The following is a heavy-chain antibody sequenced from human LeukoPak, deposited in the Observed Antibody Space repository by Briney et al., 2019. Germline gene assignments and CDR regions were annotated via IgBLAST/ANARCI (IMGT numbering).Heavy chain of an antibody. CDR2: IYSGGST. V-gene: IGHV3-53*01. J-gene: IGHJ4*02. Sequence: PGGSLRLSCAASGFTVSSNYMSWVRQAPGKGLEWVSVIYSGGSTYYAASVKGRFTISRDNSKNTLYLQMNSLRAEDTAVYYCARALSYSGSYLRGFEFDYWGQGTLVTVSS. D-gene: IGHD1-26*01. CDR1: GFTVSSNY. CDR3: ARALSYSGSYLRGFEFDY.